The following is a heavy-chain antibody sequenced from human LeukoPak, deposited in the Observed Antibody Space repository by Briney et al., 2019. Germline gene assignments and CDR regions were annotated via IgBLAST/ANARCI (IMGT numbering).Heavy chain of an antibody. J-gene: IGHJ4*02. D-gene: IGHD6-13*01. V-gene: IGHV4-4*07. CDR1: GGSISSYY. CDR3: VPYSSMVGLSFDY. Sequence: SETLSLTCTVSGGSISSYYWNWIRQPAGEGLEWSGRIFSTRSTIYNPSLKSRVSMSVDTYDTQFSLKLTSVTASDTAVYSCVPYSSMVGLSFDYWGQGSPVTVSS. CDR2: IFSTRST.